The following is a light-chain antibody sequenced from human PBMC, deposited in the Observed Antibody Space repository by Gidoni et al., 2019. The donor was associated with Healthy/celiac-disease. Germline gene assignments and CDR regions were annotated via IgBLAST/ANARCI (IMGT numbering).Light chain of an antibody. CDR2: LGS. J-gene: IGKJ3*01. V-gene: IGKV2-28*01. CDR1: QSLLHSNGYNY. Sequence: DIVMTQSPLSLPVTPGEPASISCRSSQSLLHSNGYNYLDWYLQKPGQSPQLLIYLGSNRASGVPDRFSGSGSGTDFTLKISRVEAEDVGVYYCMQALQTPQFTFGPGTKVDSK. CDR3: MQALQTPQFT.